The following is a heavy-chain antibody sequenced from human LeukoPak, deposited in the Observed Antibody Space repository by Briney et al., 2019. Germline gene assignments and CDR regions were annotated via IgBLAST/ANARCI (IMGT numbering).Heavy chain of an antibody. CDR3: VKARGYCSTSSCFLEY. CDR2: ISSDGKTA. Sequence: GGSLRLSCSASGFTFSSYPIHWVRQAPGKGLEYVTAISSDGKTAYYADSVKGRFTIPRDNSKNTVFLQMSSLSAEDSAVYYCVKARGYCSTSSCFLEYWGQGTLVTVSS. D-gene: IGHD2-2*01. CDR1: GFTFSSYP. J-gene: IGHJ4*02. V-gene: IGHV3-64D*06.